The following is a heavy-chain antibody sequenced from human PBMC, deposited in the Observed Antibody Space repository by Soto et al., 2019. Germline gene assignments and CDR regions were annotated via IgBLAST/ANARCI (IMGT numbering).Heavy chain of an antibody. CDR1: GGSVSIGDYY. Sequence: SETLSLTCTVSGGSVSIGDYYWTWIRQPPGKGLEWIGDIYYRGNTYFNSSLRGRVTISMDTPKNQFSLRLSSVTAADTAVYYCARSPAYYSGSGSYLTSFDPWGQGTLVTVSS. CDR2: IYYRGNT. D-gene: IGHD3-10*01. CDR3: ARSPAYYSGSGSYLTSFDP. V-gene: IGHV4-30-4*01. J-gene: IGHJ5*02.